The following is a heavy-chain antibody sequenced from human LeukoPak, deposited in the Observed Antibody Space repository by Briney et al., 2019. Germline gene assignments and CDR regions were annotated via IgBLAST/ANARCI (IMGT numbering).Heavy chain of an antibody. CDR2: IYSGGST. CDR1: GFTVSSNY. CDR3: ARAPYSSSWYNRFDP. J-gene: IGHJ5*02. Sequence: GGSLRLSCAASGFTVSSNYMSWVRQAPGKGLEWVSVIYSGGSTYYADSVKGRFTISRDNSKNTLYLQMNSLRAEDTAVYYCARAPYSSSWYNRFDPWGQGTLVTVSS. D-gene: IGHD6-13*01. V-gene: IGHV3-66*01.